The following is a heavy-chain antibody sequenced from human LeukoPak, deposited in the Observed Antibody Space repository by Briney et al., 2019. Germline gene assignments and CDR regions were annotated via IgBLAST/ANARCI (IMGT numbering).Heavy chain of an antibody. CDR3: ARSTYYYDSSGYLYPAFFDY. J-gene: IGHJ4*02. Sequence: GGSLRLSCAASGFTFSSYSMNWVRQAPGKGLEWVSYISRNSHTIYYADSVKGRFTISRDNAKNSLYLQMNSLRDEDTAVYYCARSTYYYDSSGYLYPAFFDYWGQGNLVTVSS. V-gene: IGHV3-48*02. CDR2: ISRNSHTI. D-gene: IGHD3-22*01. CDR1: GFTFSSYS.